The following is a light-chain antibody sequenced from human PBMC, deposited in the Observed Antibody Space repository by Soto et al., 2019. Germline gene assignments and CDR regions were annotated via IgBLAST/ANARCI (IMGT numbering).Light chain of an antibody. Sequence: EIVLTQSPGTLSLSPGERATLSCRASQSVSSIYLAWYQQKPGQAPRLLIYGASSRATRIPDRFSGSGSGTDFTLTISRLEPEDCAVYYCQQYGSSRWTFGQGTRWIS. CDR1: QSVSSIY. CDR3: QQYGSSRWT. J-gene: IGKJ1*01. V-gene: IGKV3-20*01. CDR2: GAS.